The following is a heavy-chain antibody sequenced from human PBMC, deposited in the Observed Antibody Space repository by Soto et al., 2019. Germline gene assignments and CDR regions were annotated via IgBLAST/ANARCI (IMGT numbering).Heavy chain of an antibody. CDR3: ARGRGSSWYGWFDP. D-gene: IGHD6-13*01. CDR2: INHSGST. Sequence: SETLSLTCAVYGGSFSGYYWSWIRQPPGKGLEWIGEINHSGSTNYNPSLKSRVTISVDTSKNQFSLKLSSVTAADTAVYYCARGRGSSWYGWFDPWGQGTLVTVSS. CDR1: GGSFSGYY. J-gene: IGHJ5*02. V-gene: IGHV4-34*01.